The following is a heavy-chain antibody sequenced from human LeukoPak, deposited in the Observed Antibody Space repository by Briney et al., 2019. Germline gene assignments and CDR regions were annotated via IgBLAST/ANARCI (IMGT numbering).Heavy chain of an antibody. CDR2: IYTGGST. D-gene: IGHD6-19*01. CDR3: ARDQATGWFYFDY. V-gene: IGHV3-66*01. CDR1: GFTVSSNS. Sequence: GGSLRLSCTPSGFTVSSNSMTWVRQAPGKGLEWVSVIYTGGSTYYAASMKGRFTISRDTSRNTVYLQMNNLRSEDTAVYYCARDQATGWFYFDYWGQGTLVTVSS. J-gene: IGHJ4*02.